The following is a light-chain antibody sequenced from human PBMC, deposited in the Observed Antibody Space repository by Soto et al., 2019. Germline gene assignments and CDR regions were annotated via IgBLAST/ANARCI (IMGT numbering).Light chain of an antibody. V-gene: IGLV2-11*01. CDR2: GDN. CDR3: CSYAGSLVV. Sequence: QSALTQPRSVSGSPGQSVTISCTGTSSDVGGYNFVSWYRQTPGKAPKFIIYGDNKRPSGVPDRFSGSKSGNTASLTISGLQAEDEADYYCCSYAGSLVVFGRGTKVIVL. J-gene: IGLJ2*01. CDR1: SSDVGGYNF.